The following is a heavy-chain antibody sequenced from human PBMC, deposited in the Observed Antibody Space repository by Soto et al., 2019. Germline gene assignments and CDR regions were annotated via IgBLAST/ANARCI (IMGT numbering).Heavy chain of an antibody. D-gene: IGHD3-10*01. CDR2: INHSGST. V-gene: IGHV4-34*01. J-gene: IGHJ4*02. Sequence: ASETLSLTCAVYGGSFSGYYWSWIRQPPGKGLEWIGEINHSGSTNYNPSLKSRVTISVDTSKNQFSLKLSSVTAADTAVYYCARVAPPIIKCFRYWGQGTLVTVSS. CDR1: GGSFSGYY. CDR3: ARVAPPIIKCFRY.